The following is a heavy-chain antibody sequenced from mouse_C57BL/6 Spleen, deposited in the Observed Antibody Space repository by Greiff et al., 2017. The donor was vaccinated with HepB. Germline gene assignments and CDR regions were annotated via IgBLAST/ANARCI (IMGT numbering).Heavy chain of an antibody. CDR1: GFTFSNYW. J-gene: IGHJ1*03. V-gene: IGHV6-3*01. CDR3: TGIYYYGRWYFDV. Sequence: EVKLQESGGGLVQPGGSMKLSCVASGFTFSNYWMNWVRQSPEKGLEWVAQIRLKSDNYATHYAESVKGRFTISRDDSKSSVYLQMNNLRAEDTGIYYCTGIYYYGRWYFDVWGTGTTVTVSS. D-gene: IGHD1-1*01. CDR2: IRLKSDNYAT.